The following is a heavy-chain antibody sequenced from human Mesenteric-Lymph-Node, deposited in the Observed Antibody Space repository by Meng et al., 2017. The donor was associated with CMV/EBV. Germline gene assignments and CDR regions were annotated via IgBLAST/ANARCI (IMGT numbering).Heavy chain of an antibody. Sequence: GFTFSTSAMGWVRQAPGKGLEWVSAISGSGGSTYYADSVKGRFTISRDNSKNTLYLQMNSLRAEDTAVYYCAKDSGFVVVPAAAFDYWGQGTLVTVSS. V-gene: IGHV3-23*01. J-gene: IGHJ4*02. CDR2: ISGSGGST. CDR3: AKDSGFVVVPAAAFDY. D-gene: IGHD2-2*01. CDR1: GFTFSTSA.